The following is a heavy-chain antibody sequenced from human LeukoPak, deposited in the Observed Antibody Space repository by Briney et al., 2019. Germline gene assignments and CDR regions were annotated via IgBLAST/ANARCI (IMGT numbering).Heavy chain of an antibody. CDR3: ARETYYYDSSGYQYYFDY. CDR2: IYSGGST. V-gene: IGHV3-53*01. Sequence: GGSLTLSCAASGFTVSSNYMSWVRQAPGKGLEWVSVIYSGGSTYYADSVKGRFTISRDNSKNTLYLQMNSLRAEDTAVYYCARETYYYDSSGYQYYFDYWGQGTLVTDSS. J-gene: IGHJ4*02. D-gene: IGHD3-22*01. CDR1: GFTVSSNY.